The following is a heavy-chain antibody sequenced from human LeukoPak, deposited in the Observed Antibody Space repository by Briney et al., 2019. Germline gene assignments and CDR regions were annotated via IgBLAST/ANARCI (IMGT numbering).Heavy chain of an antibody. CDR3: AKDRYGGYYYYGMDV. J-gene: IGHJ6*04. CDR1: GFTFSSYG. V-gene: IGHV3-30*18. CDR2: ISYDGSNK. Sequence: GGSLRPSCAASGFTFSSYGMHWVRQAPGKGLAWVAVISYDGSNKYYADSVKGRFTISRDNSKNTLYLQMNSLRAEDTAVYYCAKDRYGGYYYYGMDVWGKGTTVTVSS. D-gene: IGHD3-10*01.